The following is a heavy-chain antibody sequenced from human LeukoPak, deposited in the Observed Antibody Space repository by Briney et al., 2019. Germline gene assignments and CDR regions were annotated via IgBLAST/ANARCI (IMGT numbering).Heavy chain of an antibody. CDR3: ARDGPAQMVEFHN. Sequence: GASVKVSCKASGYTFSGSGWYLYWLRQAPGQGLECLGWIYPNNGATSYAQRFQGRVAMTRDTSVSTAYMELSRLRPDDTAVDFCARDGPAQMVEFHNWGQGTLVTVSS. D-gene: IGHD3-10*01. V-gene: IGHV1-2*02. CDR2: IYPNNGAT. CDR1: GYTFSGSGWY. J-gene: IGHJ4*02.